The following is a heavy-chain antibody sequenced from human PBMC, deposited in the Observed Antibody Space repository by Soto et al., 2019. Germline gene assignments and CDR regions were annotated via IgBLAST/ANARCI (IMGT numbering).Heavy chain of an antibody. CDR2: IIPILGIA. V-gene: IGHV1-69*02. Sequence: SVKVSCKASGGTFSSYTISWVRQAPGQGLEWMGRIIPILGIANYAQKFQGRVTITADKSTSTAYMELSSLRSEDTAVYYCARGYCSGGSCYSYYYYMDVWGKGTTVTVSS. CDR3: ARGYCSGGSCYSYYYYMDV. D-gene: IGHD2-15*01. J-gene: IGHJ6*03. CDR1: GGTFSSYT.